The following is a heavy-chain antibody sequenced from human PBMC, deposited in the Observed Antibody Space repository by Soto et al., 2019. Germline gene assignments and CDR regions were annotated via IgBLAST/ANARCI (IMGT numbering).Heavy chain of an antibody. CDR3: ARSYSNYLFYYGMDV. V-gene: IGHV1-69*13. Sequence: SVKVSCKASGGTFSSYAISWVRQAPGQGLEWMGGIIPIFGTANYAQKFQGRVTITADESTSTAYMELSSLRSEDTAVYYCARSYSNYLFYYGMDVWGQGTTVTVSS. CDR1: GGTFSSYA. D-gene: IGHD4-4*01. J-gene: IGHJ6*02. CDR2: IIPIFGTA.